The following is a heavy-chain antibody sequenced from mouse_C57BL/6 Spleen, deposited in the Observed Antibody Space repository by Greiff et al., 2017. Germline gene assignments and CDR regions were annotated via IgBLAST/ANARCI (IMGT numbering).Heavy chain of an antibody. CDR1: GYTFTDYN. Sequence: EVQLQQSGPELVKPGASVKIPCKASGYTFTDYNMDWVKQSHGKSLEWIGDINPNNGGTIYNQKFKGKATLTVDKSSSTAYMELRSLTSEDTAVYDCAREDYGSSPWYAYWGQGTLVTVSA. V-gene: IGHV1-18*01. CDR3: AREDYGSSPWYAY. CDR2: INPNNGGT. D-gene: IGHD1-1*01. J-gene: IGHJ3*01.